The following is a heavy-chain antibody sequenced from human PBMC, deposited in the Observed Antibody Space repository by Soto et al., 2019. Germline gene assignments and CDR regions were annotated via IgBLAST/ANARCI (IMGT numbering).Heavy chain of an antibody. J-gene: IGHJ3*02. D-gene: IGHD3-3*01. CDR2: ISGSGGST. V-gene: IGHV3-23*01. CDR1: GFPFSSYS. CDR3: AKDSRFLEWSRGGDAFDI. Sequence: PGGSLSLSCAASGFPFSSYSMSWVRQAPGKGLEWVSAISGSGGSTYYADSVKGRFTISRDNSKNTLYLQMNSLRAEGTAVYYCAKDSRFLEWSRGGDAFDIWGQGTMVTVSS.